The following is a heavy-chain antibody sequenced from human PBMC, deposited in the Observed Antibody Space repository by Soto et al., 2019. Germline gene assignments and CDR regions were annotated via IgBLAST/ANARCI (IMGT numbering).Heavy chain of an antibody. D-gene: IGHD3-9*01. J-gene: IGHJ2*01. V-gene: IGHV5-51*01. CDR1: GYSFTSYW. CDR2: IYPCDSDT. Sequence: GEALKISCKGSGYSFTSYWIGWVRQMPGKSLEWMGIIYPCDSDTRYSPSFQGQVTISADKSISTAYLQWSSLKASDTAMYYCARSSNNDILTGYPTYWYFDLWGRGTLVTVSS. CDR3: ARSSNNDILTGYPTYWYFDL.